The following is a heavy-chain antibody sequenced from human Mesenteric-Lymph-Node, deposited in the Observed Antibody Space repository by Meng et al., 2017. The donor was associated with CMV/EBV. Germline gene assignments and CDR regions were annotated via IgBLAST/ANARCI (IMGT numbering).Heavy chain of an antibody. Sequence: SETLSLTCTVSGGSINNYCWSWIRQPPGKGLEWIGEINHSGGTNYNLSLKSRVTMSLDTSKKQFSLRLRSVTVADTAVYYCARGAGGHYYGLDVWGQGTTVTVSS. CDR1: GGSINNYC. D-gene: IGHD3-10*01. J-gene: IGHJ6*02. V-gene: IGHV4-34*01. CDR3: ARGAGGHYYGLDV. CDR2: INHSGGT.